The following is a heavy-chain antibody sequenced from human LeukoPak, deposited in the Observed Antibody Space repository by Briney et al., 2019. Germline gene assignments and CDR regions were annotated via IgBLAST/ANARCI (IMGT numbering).Heavy chain of an antibody. D-gene: IGHD3-10*01. J-gene: IGHJ3*02. CDR2: INQDGSEK. CDR3: AKDIDVTLVRRPGAFDI. CDR1: GFTFSSYW. Sequence: GVSLTLSCAASGFTFSSYWEHWVRHASGEGREWVANINQDGSEKHYVDSVKGRFTISRDNAKNSLYLQMNSLRAEDTALYYCAKDIDVTLVRRPGAFDIWGQGTMVTVSS. V-gene: IGHV3-7*03.